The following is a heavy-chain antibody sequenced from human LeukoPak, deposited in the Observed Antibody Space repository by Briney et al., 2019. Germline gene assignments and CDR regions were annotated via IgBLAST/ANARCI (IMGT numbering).Heavy chain of an antibody. Sequence: PGGSLRLSCTASGFTFGDYATSWVRQAPGKGLEWVGFIRSKAYGGTTEYAASVKGRFTISRDDSKSIAYLQMNSLKTEDTAVYYCTRRSYYDFWSGEDDYWGQGTLVTVSS. V-gene: IGHV3-49*04. CDR3: TRRSYYDFWSGEDDY. CDR2: IRSKAYGGTT. J-gene: IGHJ4*02. CDR1: GFTFGDYA. D-gene: IGHD3-3*01.